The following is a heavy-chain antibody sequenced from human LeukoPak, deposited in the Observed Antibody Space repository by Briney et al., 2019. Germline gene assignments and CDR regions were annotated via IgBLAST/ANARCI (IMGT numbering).Heavy chain of an antibody. CDR2: INPDSGIT. CDR3: ARDPSGDSSGYPFDH. V-gene: IGHV1-2*02. J-gene: IGHJ4*02. CDR1: GYTFIGYY. D-gene: IGHD3-22*01. Sequence: ASVKVSCKASGYTFIGYYIQWVRQAPGQGPEWMGWINPDSGITNYAQKFQGRATMTRDTSINTAYMEVSRLRSDDTAVYYCARDPSGDSSGYPFDHWGQGTLVTVSS.